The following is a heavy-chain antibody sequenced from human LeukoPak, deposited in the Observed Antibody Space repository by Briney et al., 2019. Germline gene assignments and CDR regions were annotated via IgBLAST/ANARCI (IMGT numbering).Heavy chain of an antibody. J-gene: IGHJ4*02. CDR2: IRYDGSNK. CDR1: GLTFSSYG. V-gene: IGHV3-30*02. CDR3: AKDQYSSSWYMGF. Sequence: SGGSLRLSCALSGLTFSSYGMHWVRQAPGKGLEWVAFIRYDGSNKYYADSVKGRFTISRDNSKNTLYLQMNSLRAEDTAVYYCAKDQYSSSWYMGFWGQGTLVTVSS. D-gene: IGHD6-13*01.